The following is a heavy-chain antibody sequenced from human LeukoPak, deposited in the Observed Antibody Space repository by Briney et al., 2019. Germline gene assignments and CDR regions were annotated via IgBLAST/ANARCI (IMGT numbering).Heavy chain of an antibody. V-gene: IGHV3-33*01. D-gene: IGHD1-26*01. J-gene: IGHJ3*02. CDR2: IWYDGSNK. CDR1: GFTFSSYG. Sequence: GGSLRLSCAASGFTFSSYGMHWVRQAPGKGPEWVAVIWYDGSNKYYADSVKGRFTISRDNSKNTLYLQMNSLRAEDTAVYYCARDGGVGGSYFEGAFDIWGQGTMVTVSS. CDR3: ARDGGVGGSYFEGAFDI.